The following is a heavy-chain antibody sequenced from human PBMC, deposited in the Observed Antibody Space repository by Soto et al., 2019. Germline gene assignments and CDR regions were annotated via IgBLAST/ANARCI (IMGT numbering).Heavy chain of an antibody. V-gene: IGHV4-39*01. CDR1: GGSISSSSYY. CDR2: IYYSGST. Sequence: SETLSLTCTVSGGSISSSSYYWGWIRQPPGKGLEWIGSIYYSGSTYYNPSLKSRVTISVDTSKNQFSLKLSSVTAADTAVYYCARHVLGIAAAGHFDCWGQGTLVTVSS. D-gene: IGHD6-13*01. CDR3: ARHVLGIAAAGHFDC. J-gene: IGHJ4*02.